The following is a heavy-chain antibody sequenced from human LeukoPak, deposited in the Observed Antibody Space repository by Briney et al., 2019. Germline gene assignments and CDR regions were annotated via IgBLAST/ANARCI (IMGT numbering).Heavy chain of an antibody. D-gene: IGHD1-26*01. CDR3: AKTRPGGSYDH. J-gene: IGHJ5*02. CDR2: LFSNGAT. CDR1: GFAVNNNF. V-gene: IGHV3-53*01. Sequence: WGSLRLSCAASGFAVNNNFMSWVRKPPGKGLEWISVLFSNGATYYLDSVKDRFTISRDDSKNIVYLQLDTLRGEDTAIYYCAKTRPGGSYDHWGRGTLVTVSS.